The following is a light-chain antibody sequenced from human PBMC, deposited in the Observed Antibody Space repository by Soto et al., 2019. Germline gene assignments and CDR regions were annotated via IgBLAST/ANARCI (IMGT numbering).Light chain of an antibody. V-gene: IGKV1-5*01. CDR2: DAS. J-gene: IGKJ1*01. CDR3: QQYETFSGT. Sequence: DIQMTQSPSTLSASVGDTVTVTCRASQSVSGWLAWYQQKPGEAPKLLIYDASALPRGVPSRFSGSGSGTKVTLPIASLQPDDVSTYYCQQYETFSGTFGPGTKVEI. CDR1: QSVSGW.